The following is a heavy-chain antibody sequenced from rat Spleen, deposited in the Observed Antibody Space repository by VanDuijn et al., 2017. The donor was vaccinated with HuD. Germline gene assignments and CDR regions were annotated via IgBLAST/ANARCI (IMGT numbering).Heavy chain of an antibody. V-gene: IGHV5-31*01. CDR2: VHHTGGVT. CDR1: GFTFKNYW. J-gene: IGHJ2*01. D-gene: IGHD1-2*01. CDR3: TTGITLV. Sequence: EVQLVESGGGLVQPGRSLKLSCVASGFTFKNYWMTWIRQAPGKGLEWVASVHHTGGVTYYRDSVKGRFTISRDNAKSSLYLQMDSLGSGDTATYYCTTGITLVWGRGVMVTVSS.